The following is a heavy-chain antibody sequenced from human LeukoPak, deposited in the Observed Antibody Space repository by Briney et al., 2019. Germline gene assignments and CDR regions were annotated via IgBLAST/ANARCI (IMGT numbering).Heavy chain of an antibody. D-gene: IGHD3-22*01. Sequence: GGSLRLSCAASGSTFSSYGMHWVRQAPGKGLEWVAVISYDGSNKYYADSVKGRFTISRDNSKNTLYLQMNSLRAEDTAVYYCAKPLHYYDSSGYSPEYYFDYWGQGTLVTVSS. V-gene: IGHV3-30*18. CDR2: ISYDGSNK. CDR3: AKPLHYYDSSGYSPEYYFDY. CDR1: GSTFSSYG. J-gene: IGHJ4*02.